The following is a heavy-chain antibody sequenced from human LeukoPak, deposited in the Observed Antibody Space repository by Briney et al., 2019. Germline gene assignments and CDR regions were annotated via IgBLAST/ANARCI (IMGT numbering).Heavy chain of an antibody. J-gene: IGHJ5*02. V-gene: IGHV4-39*01. Sequence: SETLSLTCIVSGGSISSTTYYWGWIRQPPGKRLEWIGSIYYSGNTYYNPSLKSRVTISIDTSKNQFSLKLSSVTAADTAVYYCARTGRITMVRGVIITSLFDPWGQGTLVTVSS. CDR2: IYYSGNT. CDR3: ARTGRITMVRGVIITSLFDP. D-gene: IGHD3-10*01. CDR1: GGSISSTTYY.